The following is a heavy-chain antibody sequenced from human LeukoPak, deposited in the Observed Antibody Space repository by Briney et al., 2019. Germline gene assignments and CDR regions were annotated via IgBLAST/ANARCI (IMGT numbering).Heavy chain of an antibody. CDR3: ARADLFRYYYGTDV. CDR2: IYSGGST. D-gene: IGHD3-3*01. Sequence: GGSLRLSCAASGLTVSSNYMSWVRQAPGKGLEWVSVIYSGGSTYYADSVKGRFTISRDNSKNTLYLQMNSLRAEDTAVYYCARADLFRYYYGTDVWGKGTTVTVSS. J-gene: IGHJ6*04. V-gene: IGHV3-53*01. CDR1: GLTVSSNY.